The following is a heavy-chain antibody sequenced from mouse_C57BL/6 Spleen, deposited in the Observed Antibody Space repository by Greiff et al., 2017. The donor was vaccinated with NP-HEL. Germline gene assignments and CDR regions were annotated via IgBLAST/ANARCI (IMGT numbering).Heavy chain of an antibody. CDR3: VRSGGYDRGYYAMDY. V-gene: IGHV10-1*01. D-gene: IGHD2-2*01. J-gene: IGHJ4*01. CDR1: GFSFNTYA. Sequence: DVQLVESGGGLVQPKGSLKLSCAASGFSFNTYAMNWVRQAPGKGLEWVARIRSKSNNYATYYADSVKDRFTISRDDSESMLYLQMNNLKTEDTAMYYCVRSGGYDRGYYAMDYWGQGTSVTVSS. CDR2: IRSKSNNYAT.